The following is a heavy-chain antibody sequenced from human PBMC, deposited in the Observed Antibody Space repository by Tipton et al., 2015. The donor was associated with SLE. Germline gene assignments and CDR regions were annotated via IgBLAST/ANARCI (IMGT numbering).Heavy chain of an antibody. J-gene: IGHJ6*03. V-gene: IGHV1-69*05. D-gene: IGHD3-3*01. Sequence: QSGPEVKKPGSSVKVSCKASGGAFSSYAISWVRQAPGQGLEWMGGIIPIFGTANYAQKFQGRVTITTDESTSTAYMELSSLRSEDTAVYCCARGGVYFWSGPPPYYYFYMDVWGKGTAVTVSS. CDR1: GGAFSSYA. CDR3: ARGGVYFWSGPPPYYYFYMDV. CDR2: IIPIFGTA.